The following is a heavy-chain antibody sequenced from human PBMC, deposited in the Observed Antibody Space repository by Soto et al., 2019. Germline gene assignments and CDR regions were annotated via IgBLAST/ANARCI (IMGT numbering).Heavy chain of an antibody. CDR3: ARGLYYDCDSNCRYYFDF. J-gene: IGHJ4*02. Sequence: GASVKVSCKASGGTFSSYAISWVRQAPGQGLEWMGGIIPIFGTANYAQKFQGRVTITADESTSTAYMELSSLRSEDTAVYYCARGLYYDCDSNCRYYFDFWGQGTMVTVSS. V-gene: IGHV1-69*13. CDR2: IIPIFGTA. CDR1: GGTFSSYA. D-gene: IGHD3-22*01.